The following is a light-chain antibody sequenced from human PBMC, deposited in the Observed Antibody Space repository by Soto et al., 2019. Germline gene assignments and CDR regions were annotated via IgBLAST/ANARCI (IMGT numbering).Light chain of an antibody. Sequence: QSVLTQPPSASGSPGQSVTISFTGTSSDVGGYNYVSWYQQHPGKAPKLMIYEVNKRPSGVPDRFSGSKSGNTASLTVSGLQAEDEAYYYCSSYAGSNNFGVFGTGTKVTVL. CDR2: EVN. CDR3: SSYAGSNNFGV. J-gene: IGLJ1*01. V-gene: IGLV2-8*01. CDR1: SSDVGGYNY.